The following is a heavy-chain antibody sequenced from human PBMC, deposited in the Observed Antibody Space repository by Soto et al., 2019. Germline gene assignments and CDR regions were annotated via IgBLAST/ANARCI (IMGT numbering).Heavy chain of an antibody. V-gene: IGHV1-46*01. D-gene: IGHD2-8*01. CDR2: INPSSGRT. CDR1: GYTFTSYS. Sequence: GASVKVSCKASGYTFTSYSMHWVRQAPGQGLEWMGIINPSSGRTSYAQNFQGRVTMTSETSTSIVYMEMSSLKSEDTAVYYCARDNNFGFMLYATDVWGQGATVTV. J-gene: IGHJ6*02. CDR3: ARDNNFGFMLYATDV.